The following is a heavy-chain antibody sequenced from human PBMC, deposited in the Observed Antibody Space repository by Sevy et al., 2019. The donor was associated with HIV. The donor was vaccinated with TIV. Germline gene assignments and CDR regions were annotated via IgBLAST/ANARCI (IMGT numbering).Heavy chain of an antibody. V-gene: IGHV1-18*04. CDR2: ISPHNGDT. CDR3: ARAFCSGGRCYSLAY. Sequence: ASVKVSCKASGYTFTTYRITWVRQAPGQGLEWMGGISPHNGDTNYAQKDRGRVTMTTDTSTSTAYMELRSLRSDDTAVYYCARAFCSGGRCYSLAYWGQGTLVTVSS. CDR1: GYTFTTYR. J-gene: IGHJ4*02. D-gene: IGHD2-15*01.